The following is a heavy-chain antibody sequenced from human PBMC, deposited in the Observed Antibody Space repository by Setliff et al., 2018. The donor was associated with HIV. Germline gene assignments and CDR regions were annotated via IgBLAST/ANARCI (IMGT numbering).Heavy chain of an antibody. CDR3: ARDHQTMLWLDY. D-gene: IGHD2-21*01. J-gene: IGHJ4*02. CDR2: VTPILHTT. CDR1: GDTFSTYV. Sequence: ASVKVSCKSSGDTFSTYVFTWVRQAPGQGLEWMGGVTPILHTTNYAQKFQGRVTITADMSTSTVHMELSNLSAEDTAVYYCARDHQTMLWLDYWGQGTLVTVSS. V-gene: IGHV1-69*10.